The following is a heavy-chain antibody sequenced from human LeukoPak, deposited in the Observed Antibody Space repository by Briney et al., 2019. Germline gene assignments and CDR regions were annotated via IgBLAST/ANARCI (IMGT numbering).Heavy chain of an antibody. D-gene: IGHD3-22*01. V-gene: IGHV1-18*01. Sequence: VASVKVSCKASGYTFTNYHISWVRQAPGQGLEWMGWISTYNGNTNYAQNLQGRVTMTTDTSTSTAYMELRSLRSDDTAVYYCARDDLLGSGYYPYYFDYWGQGTLVTVSS. CDR2: ISTYNGNT. CDR3: ARDDLLGSGYYPYYFDY. J-gene: IGHJ4*02. CDR1: GYTFTNYH.